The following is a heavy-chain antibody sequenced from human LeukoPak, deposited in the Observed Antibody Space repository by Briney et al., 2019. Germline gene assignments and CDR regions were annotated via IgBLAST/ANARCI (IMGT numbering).Heavy chain of an antibody. CDR2: INYSGTT. CDR3: AGQQLVRGEDY. J-gene: IGHJ4*02. D-gene: IGHD6-13*01. CDR1: GGSVNNNNYY. V-gene: IGHV4-39*07. Sequence: SETLSLTCTVSGGSVNNNNYYWVWIRQPPGKGLEWIGSINYSGTTYYNPSLKSRATISVDTSKNQFSLKLSSVTAADTAVYYCAGQQLVRGEDYWGQGTLVTVSS.